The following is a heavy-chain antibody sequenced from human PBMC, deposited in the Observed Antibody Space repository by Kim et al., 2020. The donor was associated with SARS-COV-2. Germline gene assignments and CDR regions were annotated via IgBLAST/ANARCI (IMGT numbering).Heavy chain of an antibody. Sequence: SETLSLICTVSGGSISSSSYYWGWIRQPPGKGLEWIGSIYYSGSTYYNPSLKSRVTISVDTSKNQFSLKLSSVTAADTAVYYCARHGHYDSSGYYLSGGDDAFDIWGQGTMVTVSS. D-gene: IGHD3-22*01. CDR3: ARHGHYDSSGYYLSGGDDAFDI. V-gene: IGHV4-39*01. CDR2: IYYSGST. J-gene: IGHJ3*02. CDR1: GGSISSSSYY.